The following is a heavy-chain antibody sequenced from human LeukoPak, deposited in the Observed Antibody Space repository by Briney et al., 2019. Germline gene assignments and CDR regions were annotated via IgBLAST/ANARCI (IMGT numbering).Heavy chain of an antibody. D-gene: IGHD6-19*01. V-gene: IGHV3-9*01. CDR2: ISWNRGSI. J-gene: IGHJ4*02. CDR1: GFTFDGYA. Sequence: GGSLRLSCAASGFTFDGYAMRWVRQAPGKGLEWVSGISWNRGSIGYADSVKGRFTISRDNAKNSLYLQMNSVRAEDTALYYCAKGTVIAVAGNFDYWGQGTLVTVSS. CDR3: AKGTVIAVAGNFDY.